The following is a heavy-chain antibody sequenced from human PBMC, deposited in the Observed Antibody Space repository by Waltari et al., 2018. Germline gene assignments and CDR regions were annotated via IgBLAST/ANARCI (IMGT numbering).Heavy chain of an antibody. CDR1: GGSISSHY. CDR3: ARARIRFLEWLTPDYYYYGMDV. Sequence: QVQLQESGPGLVKPSETLSLTCTVSGGSISSHYWSWIRQPPGKGLEWIGYIYYSGSTNYNPSLKSRVTISVDTSKNQFSLKLSSVTAADTAVYYCARARIRFLEWLTPDYYYYGMDVWGQGTTVTVSS. J-gene: IGHJ6*02. V-gene: IGHV4-59*11. CDR2: IYYSGST. D-gene: IGHD3-3*01.